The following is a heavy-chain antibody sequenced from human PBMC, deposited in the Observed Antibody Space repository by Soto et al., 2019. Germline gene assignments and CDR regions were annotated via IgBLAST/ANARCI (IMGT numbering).Heavy chain of an antibody. CDR3: ARDMYYSDSSGYPFDY. D-gene: IGHD3-22*01. CDR2: ISSSSSYI. Sequence: GGSLRLSCAASGFTFSTYNMNWVRQAPGKGLEWVSSISSSSSYIYYADSVKGRFTISRDNAKNSLYLQMNSLRAEDTAVYYCARDMYYSDSSGYPFDYWGQGTLVTVSS. J-gene: IGHJ4*02. V-gene: IGHV3-21*01. CDR1: GFTFSTYN.